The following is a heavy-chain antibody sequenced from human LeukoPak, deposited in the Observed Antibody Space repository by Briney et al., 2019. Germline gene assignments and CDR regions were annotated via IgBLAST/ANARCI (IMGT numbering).Heavy chain of an antibody. D-gene: IGHD3-22*01. CDR1: GNNFANYW. V-gene: IGHV5-51*01. Sequence: RGESLKISCKGSGNNFANYWIGWVRQMPGKGLEWMGIIYPGDSDTRYSPSFQGQVTISADKSISTAYLQWSSLKASDTAMYYCARITTYYERDGYYDNPFDYWGQGTLVTVSS. J-gene: IGHJ4*02. CDR3: ARITTYYERDGYYDNPFDY. CDR2: IYPGDSDT.